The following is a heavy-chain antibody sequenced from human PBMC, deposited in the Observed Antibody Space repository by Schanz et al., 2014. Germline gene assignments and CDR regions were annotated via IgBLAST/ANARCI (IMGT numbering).Heavy chain of an antibody. J-gene: IGHJ4*02. CDR2: IYSSGST. Sequence: QVQLQESGPGLVKPSQTLSLTCTVSGGSVSSGGYYWSWIRQHPGKGLEWIGYIYSSGSTYYNPSLNSRVSMSIDTSKNQFPLKLSSVTAADTAMYYCARENNRSRYFDYWGQGALVAVSS. CDR1: GGSVSSGGYY. CDR3: ARENNRSRYFDY. V-gene: IGHV4-31*03. D-gene: IGHD1-1*01.